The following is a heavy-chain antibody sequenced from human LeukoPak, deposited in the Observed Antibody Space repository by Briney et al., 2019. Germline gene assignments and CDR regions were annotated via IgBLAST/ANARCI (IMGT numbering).Heavy chain of an antibody. CDR1: GFTFSSYS. J-gene: IGHJ4*02. V-gene: IGHV3-48*02. CDR3: VMLSVATIFGDFVEDY. Sequence: GGSLRLSCAASGFTFSSYSMNWVRQAPRKGLEWVSYISSSSTIYYADSVKGRFTISRDNAKNSLYLQMNSLREEDTAVYYCVMLSVATIFGDFVEDYWGQGTLVTVSS. CDR2: ISSSSTI. D-gene: IGHD5-24*01.